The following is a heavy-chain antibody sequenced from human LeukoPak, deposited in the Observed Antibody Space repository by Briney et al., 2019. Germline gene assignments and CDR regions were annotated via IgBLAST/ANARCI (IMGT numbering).Heavy chain of an antibody. Sequence: GGSLRLSCAASGFSFSSYSMNWVRQAPGKGLEWVSSITTSSSYIYYADSVKGRFTISRDNAKNSLYLQMNSLRAEDTAVYYCARDSSGWSDYYYYYYMDVWGKGTTVTVSS. CDR1: GFSFSSYS. J-gene: IGHJ6*03. CDR3: ARDSSGWSDYYYYYYMDV. CDR2: ITTSSSYI. V-gene: IGHV3-21*01. D-gene: IGHD6-19*01.